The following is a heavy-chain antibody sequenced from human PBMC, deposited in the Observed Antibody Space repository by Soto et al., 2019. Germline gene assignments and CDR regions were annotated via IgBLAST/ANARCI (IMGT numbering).Heavy chain of an antibody. V-gene: IGHV3-48*02. CDR2: ISRSHSDI. D-gene: IGHD2-8*01. CDR3: ATEGPNGYIPHYIEP. Sequence: PGGSLRLSCSASGFSLSNSGMFWVRQAAGKGLEWISYISRSHSDIYHADSVKGRFTMSRDNAKNSLFLQMNSLRDEDRAVYYCATEGPNGYIPHYIEPWGQGAPVTGSS. J-gene: IGHJ5*02. CDR1: GFSLSNSG.